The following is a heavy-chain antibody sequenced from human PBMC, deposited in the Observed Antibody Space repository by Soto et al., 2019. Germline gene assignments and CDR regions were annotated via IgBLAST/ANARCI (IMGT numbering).Heavy chain of an antibody. V-gene: IGHV4-4*02. CDR2: MFHSGGA. Sequence: QVQLHESGPGLVKPSETLSLTCVVSDGSISTYDWWTWVRQPPGKGLEWIGKMFHSGGADYSPSLMSRVTISPDSSKNHFSLRWTAVTAADTAVYYCATGNVDSMLEYWGQGTHVAVSS. CDR1: DGSISTYDW. D-gene: IGHD3-3*01. J-gene: IGHJ4*02. CDR3: ATGNVDSMLEY.